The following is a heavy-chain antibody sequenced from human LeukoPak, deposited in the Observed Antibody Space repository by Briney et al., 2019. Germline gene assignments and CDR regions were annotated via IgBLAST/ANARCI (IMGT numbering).Heavy chain of an antibody. Sequence: GGSLRLSCAASGFTFSSYAMSWVRQAPGKGLEWVSAISGSGGSTYYADSVKGRFTISRDNSKNRLYLQMNSLRAEDTAVYYCAKLIRGGRYYFDYWGQGTLVTVSS. CDR2: ISGSGGST. J-gene: IGHJ4*02. CDR3: AKLIRGGRYYFDY. D-gene: IGHD3-16*01. V-gene: IGHV3-23*01. CDR1: GFTFSSYA.